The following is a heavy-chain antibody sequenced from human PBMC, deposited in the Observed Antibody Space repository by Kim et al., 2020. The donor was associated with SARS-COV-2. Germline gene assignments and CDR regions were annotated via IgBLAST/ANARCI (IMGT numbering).Heavy chain of an antibody. Sequence: SETLSLTCTVSGGSISSSSYYWGWIRQPPGKGLEWIGSIYYSGSTYYNPSLKSRVTISVDTSKNQFSLKLSSVTAADTAVYYCARRVVINPSIDYWGQGTLVTVSS. V-gene: IGHV4-39*01. D-gene: IGHD3-3*01. CDR3: ARRVVINPSIDY. CDR1: GGSISSSSYY. CDR2: IYYSGST. J-gene: IGHJ4*02.